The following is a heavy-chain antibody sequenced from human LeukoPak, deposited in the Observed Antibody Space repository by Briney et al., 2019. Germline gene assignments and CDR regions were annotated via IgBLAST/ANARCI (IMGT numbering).Heavy chain of an antibody. J-gene: IGHJ2*01. CDR3: ARGSPSRTGLYFDL. CDR1: GGSVSSGSYH. V-gene: IGHV4-61*01. CDR2: IYYSGST. D-gene: IGHD3/OR15-3a*01. Sequence: SETLSLTCTVSGGSVSSGSYHWSWIRQPPGKGLEWIGYIYYSGSTNYNPSLKSRVTISIDTSKNQFSLKLSSVTAADTAVYYCARGSPSRTGLYFDLWGRGTLVTVSS.